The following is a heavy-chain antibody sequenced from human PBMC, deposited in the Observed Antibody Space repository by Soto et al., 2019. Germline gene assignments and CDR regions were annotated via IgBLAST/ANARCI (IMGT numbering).Heavy chain of an antibody. CDR3: ARDNGGNHFDY. V-gene: IGHV4-59*01. CDR1: GGSISSYY. CDR2: IYYSGST. J-gene: IGHJ4*02. D-gene: IGHD2-15*01. Sequence: SETLSLTCTVSGGSISSYYWSWIRQPPGKGLEWIGYIYYSGSTNYNPSLKSRVTISVDTSKNQFSLKLSSVTAADTAVYYCARDNGGNHFDYWGQGTLVTVSS.